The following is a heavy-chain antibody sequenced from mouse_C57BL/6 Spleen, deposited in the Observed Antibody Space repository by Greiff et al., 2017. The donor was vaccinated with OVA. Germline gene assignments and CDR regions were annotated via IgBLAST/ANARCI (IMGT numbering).Heavy chain of an antibody. CDR1: GFTFSDYG. Sequence: EVMLVESGGGLVKPGGSLKLSCAASGFTFSDYGMHWVRQAPEKGLEWVAYISSGSSTIYYADTVKGRFTISRDNATNTLFLQMTSLGSEDTAMYCCARRSWVYAMDYWGQGTSVTVSS. V-gene: IGHV5-17*01. D-gene: IGHD4-1*01. CDR2: ISSGSSTI. CDR3: ARRSWVYAMDY. J-gene: IGHJ4*01.